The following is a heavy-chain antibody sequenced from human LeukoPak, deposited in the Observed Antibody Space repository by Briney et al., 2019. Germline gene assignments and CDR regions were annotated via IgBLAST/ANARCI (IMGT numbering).Heavy chain of an antibody. CDR1: GGSFGSYY. D-gene: IGHD6-25*01. J-gene: IGHJ4*02. V-gene: IGHV4-34*01. Sequence: SETLSLTCAVYGGSFGSYYWSWIRQPPGKGLEWIGEINHSGSTNYNPSLKSRVTISVDTSKNQLSLKLSSVTAADTAVYYCARAYNSAKYFDYWGQGTLVTVSS. CDR3: ARAYNSAKYFDY. CDR2: INHSGST.